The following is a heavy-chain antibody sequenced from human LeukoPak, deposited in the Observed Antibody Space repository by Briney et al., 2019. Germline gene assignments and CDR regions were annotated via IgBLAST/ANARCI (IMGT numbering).Heavy chain of an antibody. J-gene: IGHJ4*02. Sequence: GGSLRLSCAASGFTFSSYAMSWVRQAPGKGLEWVSAISGSGGSTYYADSVKGRFTISRDNSKNTLYLQMNSLRAENTAVYYWAAAGYRRGWYYYGGQGTLVTVPS. CDR1: GFTFSSYA. CDR3: AAAGYRRGWYYY. CDR2: ISGSGGST. V-gene: IGHV3-23*01. D-gene: IGHD6-19*01.